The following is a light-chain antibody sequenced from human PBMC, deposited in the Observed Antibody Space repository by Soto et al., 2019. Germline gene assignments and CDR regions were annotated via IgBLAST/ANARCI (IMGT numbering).Light chain of an antibody. Sequence: AIQITQSPSSLSAAVGDRVTITLRASQGISSELGWYQQKPGQAPNILIYTASTLQSGVPSRFRGSGSGTDFTLTISRLQSEDFATYYCLQLYNFSWTFGQGTKVDI. J-gene: IGKJ1*01. V-gene: IGKV1-6*01. CDR1: QGISSE. CDR2: TAS. CDR3: LQLYNFSWT.